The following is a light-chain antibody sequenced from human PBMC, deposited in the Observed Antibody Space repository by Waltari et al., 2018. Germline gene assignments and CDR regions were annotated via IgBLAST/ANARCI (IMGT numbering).Light chain of an antibody. CDR1: QSVSSN. CDR2: GAS. V-gene: IGKV3-15*01. Sequence: EIVMTQSPATLSVSPGERAPLSCRASQSVSSNLAWYQQKPCQAPRLLIYGASTRATGIPVRFSGSGSGTEFTLTISSLQSEDFAVYYCQQYVGWPPTLTFGGGTKVEIK. CDR3: QQYVGWPPTLT. J-gene: IGKJ4*01.